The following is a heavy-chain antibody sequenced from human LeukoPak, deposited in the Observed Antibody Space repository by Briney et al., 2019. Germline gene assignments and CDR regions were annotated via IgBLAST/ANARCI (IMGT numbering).Heavy chain of an antibody. D-gene: IGHD5-24*01. CDR2: IHTSGNT. CDR3: ARGRRDGYNVAFDI. Sequence: SETLSLTCTVSGVSISSGSYYWSWIRQPAGEGLEWIGRIHTSGNTNYNPSLKSRVTISIDTSKNQFSLRLSSVTAADTAVYYCARGRRDGYNVAFDIWGQGTMVTVSS. J-gene: IGHJ3*02. V-gene: IGHV4-61*02. CDR1: GVSISSGSYY.